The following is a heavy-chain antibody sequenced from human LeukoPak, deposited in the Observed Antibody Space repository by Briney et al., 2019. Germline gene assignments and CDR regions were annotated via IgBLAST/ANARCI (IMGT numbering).Heavy chain of an antibody. Sequence: GGSLRLSCAASGFTFTTFWMNWVRQVPGKGLVWVSLINPDGSTTTYADSVKGRFTISRDSSKNTLYLQMNSLRAEDTAIYYCARGGDTVGATRSAFDIWGQGTLVTVSS. D-gene: IGHD1-26*01. CDR1: GFTFTTFW. CDR3: ARGGDTVGATRSAFDI. J-gene: IGHJ3*02. V-gene: IGHV3-74*01. CDR2: INPDGSTT.